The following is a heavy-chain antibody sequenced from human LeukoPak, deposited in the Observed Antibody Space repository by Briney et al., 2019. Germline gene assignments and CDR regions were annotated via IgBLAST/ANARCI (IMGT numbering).Heavy chain of an antibody. CDR2: MYNNGRS. CDR1: GGSISSGY. V-gene: IGHV4-59*01. CDR3: AGGSGASWFDP. Sequence: PSETLSLTCSVSGGSISSGYWSWIRQPPGKGLEWIVYMYNNGRSNYNPSLKSRVTISLDTSKNQFSLKLSSVTAADTAVYYCAGGSGASWFDPWGQGTLVTVSS. J-gene: IGHJ5*02. D-gene: IGHD2-8*02.